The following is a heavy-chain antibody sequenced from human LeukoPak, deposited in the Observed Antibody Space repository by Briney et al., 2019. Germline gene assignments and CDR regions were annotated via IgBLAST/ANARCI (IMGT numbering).Heavy chain of an antibody. CDR1: GFTFSSYE. D-gene: IGHD4-17*01. Sequence: GGYLRLSGAASGFTFSSYEMNWVRQAQGKGLEWVSYISSSGSTIYYADSVKGRFTISRDNAKNSLYLQMNSLRAEDTAVYYCARGAVTYDYWGQGTLVTVSS. V-gene: IGHV3-48*03. CDR3: ARGAVTYDY. J-gene: IGHJ4*02. CDR2: ISSSGSTI.